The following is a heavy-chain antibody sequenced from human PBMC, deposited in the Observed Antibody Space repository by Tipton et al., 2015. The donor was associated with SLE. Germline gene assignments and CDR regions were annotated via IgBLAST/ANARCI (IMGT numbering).Heavy chain of an antibody. CDR2: IYYSGST. J-gene: IGHJ4*02. CDR1: GGSISSSSYY. V-gene: IGHV4-39*07. Sequence: TLSLTCTVSGGSISSSSYYWGWIRQPPGKGLEWIGSIYYSGSTYYNPSLKSRVTISVDTSKNQFSPKLSSVTAADTAVYYCARSSGWYYFDYWGQGTLVTVSS. D-gene: IGHD6-19*01. CDR3: ARSSGWYYFDY.